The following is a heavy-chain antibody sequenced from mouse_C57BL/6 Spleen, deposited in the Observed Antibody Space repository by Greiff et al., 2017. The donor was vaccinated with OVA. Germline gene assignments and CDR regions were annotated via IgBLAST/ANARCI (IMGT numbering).Heavy chain of an antibody. CDR1: GYTFTDYN. J-gene: IGHJ3*01. CDR2: INPNTGGT. V-gene: IGHV1-22*01. CDR3: AREGNDYDGGTWFAY. D-gene: IGHD2-4*01. Sequence: VQLQQSGPELVKPGASVKMSCKASGYTFTDYNMHWVKQSHGKSLEWIGYINPNTGGTSYNQKFKGKATLTVNKSSSTAYMELRSLTSEDSAVYYCAREGNDYDGGTWFAYWGQGTLVTVSA.